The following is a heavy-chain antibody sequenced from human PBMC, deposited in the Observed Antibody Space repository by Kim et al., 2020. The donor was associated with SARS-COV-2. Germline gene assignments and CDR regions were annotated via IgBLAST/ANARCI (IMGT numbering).Heavy chain of an antibody. CDR2: IRSKAYGGTT. V-gene: IGHV3-49*03. CDR1: GFTFGDYA. Sequence: GGSLRLSCTASGFTFGDYAMSWFRQAPGKGLEWVGFIRSKAYGGTTEYAASVKGRFTISRDDSKSIAYLQMNSLKTEDTAVYYCTRGRDIVVVVAATNDAFDIWGQGTMVTVSS. CDR3: TRGRDIVVVVAATNDAFDI. J-gene: IGHJ3*02. D-gene: IGHD2-15*01.